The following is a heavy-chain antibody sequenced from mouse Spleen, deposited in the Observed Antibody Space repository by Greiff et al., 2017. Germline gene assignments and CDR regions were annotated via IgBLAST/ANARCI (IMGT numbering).Heavy chain of an antibody. D-gene: IGHD2-1*01. CDR3: ARDGTDAMDY. V-gene: IGHV1-82*01. Sequence: VKLVESGPELVKPGASVKISCKASGYAFSSSWMNWVKQRPGKGLEWIGRIYPGDGDTNYNGKFKGKATLTADKSSSTAYMQLSSLTSEDSAVYFCARDGTDAMDYWGQGTSVTVSS. CDR2: IYPGDGDT. CDR1: GYAFSSSW. J-gene: IGHJ4*01.